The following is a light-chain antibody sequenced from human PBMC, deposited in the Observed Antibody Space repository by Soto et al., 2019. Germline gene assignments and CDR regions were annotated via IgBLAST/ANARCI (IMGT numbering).Light chain of an antibody. V-gene: IGKV3-20*01. J-gene: IGKJ1*01. Sequence: EIVLTQSPGTLSLSPGERATLSCRASQIISSSYLAWYQQKPGQAPRLLIYGASSRATGIPDRFSGSGSGTDFTLTISNLEPEDVAVYYCQQYDSSPQTFGQGTKVEVK. CDR3: QQYDSSPQT. CDR2: GAS. CDR1: QIISSSY.